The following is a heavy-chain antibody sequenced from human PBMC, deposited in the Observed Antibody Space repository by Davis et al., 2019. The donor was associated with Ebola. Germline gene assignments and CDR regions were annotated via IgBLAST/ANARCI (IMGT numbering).Heavy chain of an antibody. CDR1: GYSFNNYW. J-gene: IGHJ4*02. CDR3: ARHINY. CDR2: IDPADSHT. Sequence: GESLKISCEGSGYSFNNYWISWVRQMPEKGLEWMERIDPADSHTIYSPSFQGHVTFSVDKSISTAYLHWSSLKASDTAMYYCARHINYWGQGTLVTVSS. V-gene: IGHV5-10-1*01.